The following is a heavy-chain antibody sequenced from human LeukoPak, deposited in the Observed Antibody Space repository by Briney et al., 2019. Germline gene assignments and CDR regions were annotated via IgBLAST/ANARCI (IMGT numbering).Heavy chain of an antibody. J-gene: IGHJ2*01. D-gene: IGHD4-17*01. CDR1: GGSFSGYY. Sequence: PSETLSLTCAVYGGSFSGYYWSWIRQPPGKGLEWIGEINHSGSTNYNPSLKSRVTISVDTSKNQFSLKLSSVTAGYTAVYYWARLRLPLSVTTPRINWYFDLWGRGTLVTVSS. CDR2: INHSGST. V-gene: IGHV4-34*01. CDR3: ARLRLPLSVTTPRINWYFDL.